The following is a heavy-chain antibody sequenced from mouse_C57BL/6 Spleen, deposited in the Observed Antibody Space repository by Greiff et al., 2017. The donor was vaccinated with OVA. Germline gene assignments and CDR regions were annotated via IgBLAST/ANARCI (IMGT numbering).Heavy chain of an antibody. CDR2: IYPGDGDT. Sequence: QVQLQQSGAELVKPGASVKISCKASGYAFRSYWMNWVKQRPGKGLEWIGQIYPGDGDTNYNGKFKGKATLTADKSSSTAYMQLSSLTSEDSAVYFCARSGGSYYAMDYWGQGTSVTVSS. CDR1: GYAFRSYW. CDR3: ARSGGSYYAMDY. D-gene: IGHD3-1*01. V-gene: IGHV1-80*01. J-gene: IGHJ4*01.